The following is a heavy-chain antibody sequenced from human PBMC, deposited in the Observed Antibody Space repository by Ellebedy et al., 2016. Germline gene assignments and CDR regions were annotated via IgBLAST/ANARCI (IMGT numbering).Heavy chain of an antibody. J-gene: IGHJ5*02. D-gene: IGHD3-22*01. V-gene: IGHV3-30*18. CDR2: ISYDGSNK. Sequence: GGSLRLXCAASGFTFSSYGMHWVRQAPGKGLEWVAVISYDGSNKYYADSVKGRFTISRDNSKNTLYLQMNSLRAEDTAVYYCAKYHPNYYDSSGYTIDPWGQGTLVTVSS. CDR3: AKYHPNYYDSSGYTIDP. CDR1: GFTFSSYG.